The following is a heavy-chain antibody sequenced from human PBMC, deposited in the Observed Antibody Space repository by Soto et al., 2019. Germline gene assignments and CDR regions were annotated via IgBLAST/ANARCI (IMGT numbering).Heavy chain of an antibody. V-gene: IGHV3-9*01. CDR3: AKDTGYGDFEGYGMDV. D-gene: IGHD4-17*01. J-gene: IGHJ6*02. Sequence: GGSLRLSCAASGFTFEDYAMYWVRQAPGKGLEWLSIISLNSGITGYADSVRGRFTVSRDNAKNSLYLQMNGLRVEDTALYYCAKDTGYGDFEGYGMDVWGQGTTVTVSS. CDR2: ISLNSGIT. CDR1: GFTFEDYA.